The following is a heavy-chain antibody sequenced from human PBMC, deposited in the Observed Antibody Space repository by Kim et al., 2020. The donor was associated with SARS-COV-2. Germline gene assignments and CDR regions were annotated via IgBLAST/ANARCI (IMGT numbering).Heavy chain of an antibody. V-gene: IGHV1-69*13. CDR3: AELLGYSSSWPLQPQEAYYYYYGMDV. D-gene: IGHD6-13*01. Sequence: SVKVSCKASGGTFSSYAISWVRQAPGQGLEWMGGIIPIFGTANYAQKFQGRVTITADESTSTAYMELSSLRSEDTAVYYCAELLGYSSSWPLQPQEAYYYYYGMDVWGQGTTVTVSS. CDR1: GGTFSSYA. J-gene: IGHJ6*02. CDR2: IIPIFGTA.